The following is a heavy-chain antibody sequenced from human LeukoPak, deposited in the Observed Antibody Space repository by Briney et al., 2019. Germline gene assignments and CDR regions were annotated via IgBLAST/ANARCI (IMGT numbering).Heavy chain of an antibody. CDR1: GFSFNSHN. J-gene: IGHJ4*02. CDR2: IDTSSHYI. V-gene: IGHV3-21*01. CDR3: ARDQRAGSVDY. Sequence: PGGSLRLSCAASGFSFNSHNMNWVRQAPGKGLEWVSFIDTSSHYIYYADSVRGRFTISRDNAKNTLYLQMNSLRAEDTAVYYCARDQRAGSVDYWGQGTLVTVSS. D-gene: IGHD3-10*01.